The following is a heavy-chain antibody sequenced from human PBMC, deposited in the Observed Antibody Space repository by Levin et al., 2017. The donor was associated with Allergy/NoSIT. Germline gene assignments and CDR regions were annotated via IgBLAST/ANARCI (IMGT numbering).Heavy chain of an antibody. V-gene: IGHV3-48*01. CDR2: ISSSRTTI. CDR1: GFAFSGYG. CDR3: ARGGAARPDY. Sequence: LAGGSLRLSCAASGFAFSGYGMNWVRQAPGRGLEWVSYISSSRTTIEYADSVKGRFTISRDNAKNSLYLQMNSLRAEDTAVYYCARGGAARPDYWGQGTLVTVSS. D-gene: IGHD6-6*01. J-gene: IGHJ4*02.